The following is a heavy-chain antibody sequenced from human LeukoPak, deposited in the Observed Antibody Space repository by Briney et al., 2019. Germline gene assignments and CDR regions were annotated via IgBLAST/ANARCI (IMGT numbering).Heavy chain of an antibody. V-gene: IGHV4-61*02. CDR3: ARSPRILARYFGY. Sequence: SETLSLTCTVSGGSISSGSYYWSWIRQPAGKGLEWIGRIYTSGSTNYNPSLKSRVTISVDTSKNQFSLKLSSVTAADTAVYYCARSPRILARYFGYWGQGTLVTVSS. D-gene: IGHD3-3*02. J-gene: IGHJ4*02. CDR1: GGSISSGSYY. CDR2: IYTSGST.